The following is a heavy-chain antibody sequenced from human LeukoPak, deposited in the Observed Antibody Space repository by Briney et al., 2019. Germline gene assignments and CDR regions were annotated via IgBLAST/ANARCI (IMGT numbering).Heavy chain of an antibody. Sequence: GGSLRLSCAASGFTFSSYAMSWVRQAPGKGLEWVSAISGSGGSTYYADSVKGRFTISRDNSKNTLYLQMNSLRAEDTAVYYCAKEGLTYYDFWSGYYPPRNYYGMDVRGQGTTVTVSS. J-gene: IGHJ6*02. CDR3: AKEGLTYYDFWSGYYPPRNYYGMDV. CDR2: ISGSGGST. CDR1: GFTFSSYA. V-gene: IGHV3-23*01. D-gene: IGHD3-3*01.